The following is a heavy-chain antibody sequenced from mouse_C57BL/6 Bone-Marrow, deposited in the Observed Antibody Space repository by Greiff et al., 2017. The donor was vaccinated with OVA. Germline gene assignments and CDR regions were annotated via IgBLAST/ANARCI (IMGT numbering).Heavy chain of an antibody. CDR2: INPNNGGT. V-gene: IGHV1-22*01. CDR3: ARGNWVDFDY. D-gene: IGHD4-1*01. Sequence: DVQLQESGPELVKPGASVKMSCKASGYTFTDYNMHWVKQSHGKSLEWIGYINPNNGGTSYNQKFKGKATLTVNKSSSTAYMELRSLTSEDSAVYYCARGNWVDFDYWGQGTTLTVSS. CDR1: GYTFTDYN. J-gene: IGHJ2*01.